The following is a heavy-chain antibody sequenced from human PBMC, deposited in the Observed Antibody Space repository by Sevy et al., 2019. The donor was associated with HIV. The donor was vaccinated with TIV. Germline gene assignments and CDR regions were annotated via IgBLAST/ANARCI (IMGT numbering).Heavy chain of an antibody. CDR1: GFTFSNYW. V-gene: IGHV3-7*01. CDR2: IKEDGSDK. CDR3: VRDGLASATDFDY. D-gene: IGHD2-15*01. J-gene: IGHJ4*02. Sequence: GGSLRLSCEVSGFTFSNYWMTWVRQAPGKGLEWVANIKEDGSDKYYGDSVKGRFSLSRDNAKNSLYLQMDSLRAEVTAVYYCVRDGLASATDFDYWGQGTLVTVSS.